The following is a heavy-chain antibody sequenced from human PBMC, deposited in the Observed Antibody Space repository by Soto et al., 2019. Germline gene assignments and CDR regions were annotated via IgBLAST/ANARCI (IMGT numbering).Heavy chain of an antibody. CDR2: ISGSGGST. J-gene: IGHJ4*02. V-gene: IGHV3-23*01. CDR1: GFNFSSYA. CDR3: ARRSSGWYFDY. Sequence: EVQLLESGGGLVQPGGSLRLSCAASGFNFSSYAMSWVRQAPGKGLEWDSAISGSGGSTYYADSVKGRFTISRDNSKNTLYLQMNSLRAEDTAVYYCARRSSGWYFDYWGQGTLVTVSS. D-gene: IGHD6-19*01.